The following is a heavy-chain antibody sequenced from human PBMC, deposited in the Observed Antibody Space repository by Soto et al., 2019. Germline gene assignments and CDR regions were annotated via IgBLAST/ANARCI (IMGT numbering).Heavy chain of an antibody. CDR3: TKEKSVMFSGYDAFDL. J-gene: IGHJ3*01. Sequence: EVQLVESGGGLVQPGGSLRLSCAASGFTFSSYEMDWVRQAPGKGLQWVAHINTGGATMYADSVKGRFIISRDDADNSLYLQMDSLRAEDTALYYCTKEKSVMFSGYDAFDLWGRGTVVTVSS. V-gene: IGHV3-48*03. D-gene: IGHD3-22*01. CDR1: GFTFSSYE. CDR2: INTGGATM.